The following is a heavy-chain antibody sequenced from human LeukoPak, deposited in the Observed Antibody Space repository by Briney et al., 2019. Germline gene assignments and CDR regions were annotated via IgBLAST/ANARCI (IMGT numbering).Heavy chain of an antibody. CDR2: IYYSGST. V-gene: IGHV4-59*01. J-gene: IGHJ4*02. Sequence: PSGTLSLTCTVSGGSISSYYWSWIRQPPGKGLEWIGYIYYSGSTNYNPSLKSRVTISVDTSKNQFSLKLSSVTAADTAVYYCASGGDYDTFDYWGQGTLVTVSS. D-gene: IGHD4-17*01. CDR3: ASGGDYDTFDY. CDR1: GGSISSYY.